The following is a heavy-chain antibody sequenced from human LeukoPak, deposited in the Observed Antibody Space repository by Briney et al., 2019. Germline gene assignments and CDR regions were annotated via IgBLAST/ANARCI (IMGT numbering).Heavy chain of an antibody. V-gene: IGHV3-21*01. CDR2: ISSSSSYI. CDR1: GFTFSSYN. Sequence: GGSLRLSCAASGFTFSSYNMNWVRQAPGKGLEWVSSISSSSSYIYYADSVKGRFTISRDNAKNSLYLQMNSLRAEDTAVYYCARDRPYSSSSGYWGQGTLVTVSS. J-gene: IGHJ4*02. D-gene: IGHD6-13*01. CDR3: ARDRPYSSSSGY.